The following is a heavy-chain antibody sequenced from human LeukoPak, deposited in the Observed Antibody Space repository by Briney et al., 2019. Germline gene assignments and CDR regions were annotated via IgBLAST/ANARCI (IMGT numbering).Heavy chain of an antibody. V-gene: IGHV3-48*01. J-gene: IGHJ4*02. Sequence: GGSLRLSCAASGFTFSSYSMNWVRQAPGKGLEWVSYISSSSSTIYYADSVKGRFTISRDNAKNSLYLQMNSLRAEDTAVYYCARDAHSGYSSSWYYFDYWGQGTLVTVSS. CDR2: ISSSSSTI. D-gene: IGHD6-13*01. CDR1: GFTFSSYS. CDR3: ARDAHSGYSSSWYYFDY.